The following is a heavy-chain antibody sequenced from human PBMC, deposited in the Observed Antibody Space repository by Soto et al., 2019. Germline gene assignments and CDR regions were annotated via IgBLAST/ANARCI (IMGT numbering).Heavy chain of an antibody. V-gene: IGHV1-18*01. D-gene: IGHD1-26*01. Sequence: QVQLVQSGAEVKKPGASVKVSCKASGYTFTSYGISWVRQAPGQGLEWLGWISAYNGNTNYAQKVQGRATMTTDTSTSTADMELRSLKSYVTVVYYCARGGRGPDYWGQGTLVTVSS. CDR1: GYTFTSYG. CDR3: ARGGRGPDY. CDR2: ISAYNGNT. J-gene: IGHJ4*02.